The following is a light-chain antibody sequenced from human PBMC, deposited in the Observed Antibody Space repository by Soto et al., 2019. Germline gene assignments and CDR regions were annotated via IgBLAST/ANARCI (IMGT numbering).Light chain of an antibody. CDR2: DAS. J-gene: IGKJ1*01. CDR3: QQRSNWAVT. Sequence: EIVLTQSPATLSLSPGERATLSCRASQSVSSYLAWYQQKHGQAPRLLIYDASSRATGIPARFSGSGSGTAFTLTISSLEPDDFAVYYCQQRSNWAVTFGQGTRVEIK. V-gene: IGKV3-11*01. CDR1: QSVSSY.